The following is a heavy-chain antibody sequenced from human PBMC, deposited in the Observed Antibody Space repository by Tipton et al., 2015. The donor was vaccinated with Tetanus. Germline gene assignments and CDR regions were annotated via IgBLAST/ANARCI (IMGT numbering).Heavy chain of an antibody. CDR1: GGSIGSYY. CDR3: ARDDEDVGANKYFDF. Sequence: TLSLTCTVSGGSIGSYYLTRISQPPGMGPVWIAQSHSSGSTNYIPSHKSRVTISLDTSKNQFSLRLTSVTAADTAVYYCARDDEDVGANKYFDFWRQGSLVTVSS. D-gene: IGHD1-26*01. J-gene: IGHJ4*02. CDR2: SHSSGST. V-gene: IGHV4-59*01.